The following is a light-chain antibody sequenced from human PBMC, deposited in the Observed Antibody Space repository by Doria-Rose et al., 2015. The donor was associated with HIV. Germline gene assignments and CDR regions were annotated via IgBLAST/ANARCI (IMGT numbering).Light chain of an antibody. J-gene: IGLJ1*01. Sequence: VLTQPPSVSAAPGQNVAISCSGGNSNIGENYVFWFQQFPGTAPKLVIYDNNKRPSGIPDRFSASKSGTSATLDITGLQTGDEAEYYCGAWESNLSADVFGSGTKVAVL. CDR3: GAWESNLSADV. V-gene: IGLV1-51*01. CDR1: NSNIGENY. CDR2: DNN.